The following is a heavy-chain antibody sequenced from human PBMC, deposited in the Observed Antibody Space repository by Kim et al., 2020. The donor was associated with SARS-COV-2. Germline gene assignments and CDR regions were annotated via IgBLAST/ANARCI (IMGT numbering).Heavy chain of an antibody. CDR1: GFTFADAW. D-gene: IGHD6-6*01. CDR3: ATSIAARRGGYYYYYAMDV. J-gene: IGHJ6*02. Sequence: GGSLRLSCAASGFTFADAWMNWVRQAPGKGLEWVGRIKSETDGGTMDYAAPVKGRFIISRDDSKNTLYLQMKSLKTEDTGFYYCATSIAARRGGYYYYYAMDVWGQGTPVTVS. CDR2: IKSETDGGTM. V-gene: IGHV3-15*01.